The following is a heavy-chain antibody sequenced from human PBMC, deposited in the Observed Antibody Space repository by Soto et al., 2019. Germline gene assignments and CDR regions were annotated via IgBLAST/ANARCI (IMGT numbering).Heavy chain of an antibody. CDR2: ISGNGGTT. D-gene: IGHD1-26*01. Sequence: GSLRLSCAASGFMFSSYAMSWVRQTPGKGLEWVSVISGNGGTTYYSDPVKGRFTISRDNSQNTLFLQMDSLRADDTAVYYCAKDRVYSGNYKIPGSKTPLDYWGQGTLVTVSS. J-gene: IGHJ4*02. CDR1: GFMFSSYA. V-gene: IGHV3-23*01. CDR3: AKDRVYSGNYKIPGSKTPLDY.